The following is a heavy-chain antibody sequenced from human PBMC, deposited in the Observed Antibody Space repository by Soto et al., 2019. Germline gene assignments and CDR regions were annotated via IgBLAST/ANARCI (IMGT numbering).Heavy chain of an antibody. CDR2: IKRDGSEK. CDR1: GFTFGNNW. V-gene: IGHV3-7*03. J-gene: IGHJ4*02. Sequence: SLRLSCAASGFTFGNNWMSWVRQAPGKGLEWVANIKRDGSEKYYVDSVKGRFAISRENAKNTLYLQMNSLRADDTAVYYCASLEWESSGYADYWGQGTLVTVSS. CDR3: ASLEWESSGYADY. D-gene: IGHD3-3*01.